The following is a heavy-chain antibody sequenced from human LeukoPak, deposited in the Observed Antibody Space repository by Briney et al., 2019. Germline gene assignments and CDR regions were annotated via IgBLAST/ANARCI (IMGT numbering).Heavy chain of an antibody. CDR3: AKEKRSYYWFDP. J-gene: IGHJ5*02. D-gene: IGHD1-26*01. CDR2: ISGSGVST. V-gene: IGHV3-23*01. CDR1: GFRFSSYA. Sequence: TGGSLRLSCAASGFRFSSYAMSWVRQAPGKGLEWVSAISGSGVSTYYADSVKGRFTISRDNSKNTLYLQMNGLRAEDTAVYYCAKEKRSYYWFDPWGQGTLVTVSS.